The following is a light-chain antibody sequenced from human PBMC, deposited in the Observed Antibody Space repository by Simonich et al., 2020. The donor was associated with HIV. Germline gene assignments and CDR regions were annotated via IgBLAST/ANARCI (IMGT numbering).Light chain of an antibody. J-gene: IGLJ3*02. Sequence: QSVLTQPPSASGTPGQRVTISCSGSRSNIGSNTVNWYQQLPGTAPKLLIYGNSNLPSGVPDLFSGSKSGTSASLAITGLQAEDEADYYCQSYDSSLSGWVFGGGTKLTVL. V-gene: IGLV1-40*01. CDR1: RSNIGSNT. CDR2: GNS. CDR3: QSYDSSLSGWV.